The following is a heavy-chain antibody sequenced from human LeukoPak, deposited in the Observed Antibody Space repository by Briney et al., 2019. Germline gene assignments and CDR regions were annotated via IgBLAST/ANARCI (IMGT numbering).Heavy chain of an antibody. V-gene: IGHV3-23*01. CDR1: GFTLSSYA. CDR2: ISGSGGST. Sequence: LAGGSLRPSCAASGFTLSSYAMSWVRQAPGKGLEWVSAISGSGGSTYYAGSVRGRCTISRDNSKNTMSLQMDSLRGEDTAVYYCARDPRTSSTSRNYFESWGQGTLVTVSS. D-gene: IGHD6-13*01. J-gene: IGHJ4*02. CDR3: ARDPRTSSTSRNYFES.